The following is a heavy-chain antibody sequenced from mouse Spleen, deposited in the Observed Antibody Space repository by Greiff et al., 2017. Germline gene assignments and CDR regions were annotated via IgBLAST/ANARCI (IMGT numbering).Heavy chain of an antibody. V-gene: IGHV1-80*01. D-gene: IGHD2-10*02. CDR3: AREGDRYGNFWFAY. CDR2: IYPGDGDT. CDR1: GYAFSSYW. J-gene: IGHJ3*01. Sequence: VKLQESGAELVKPGASVKISCKASGYAFSSYWMNWVKQRPGKGLEWIGQIYPGDGDTNYNGKFKGKATLTADKSSSTAYMQLSSLTSEDSAVYFCAREGDRYGNFWFAYWGQGTLVTVSA.